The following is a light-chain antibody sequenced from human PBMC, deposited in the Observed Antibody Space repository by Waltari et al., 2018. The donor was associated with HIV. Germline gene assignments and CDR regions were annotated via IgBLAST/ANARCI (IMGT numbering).Light chain of an antibody. Sequence: QSVLTQPPSVSAAPGQKVTISCSTSSSTIGIDYVSWYQHLPGAAPKLLIYDKDKRPSGIPDRCSGSKSGTSATLDIAALQTGDEAVYYCGTWAGSLGIGVFGGGTKLTVL. J-gene: IGLJ3*02. CDR2: DKD. CDR3: GTWAGSLGIGV. V-gene: IGLV1-51*01. CDR1: SSTIGIDY.